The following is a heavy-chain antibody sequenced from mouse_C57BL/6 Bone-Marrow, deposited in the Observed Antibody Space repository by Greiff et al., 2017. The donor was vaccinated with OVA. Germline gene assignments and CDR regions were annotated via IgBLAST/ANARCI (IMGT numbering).Heavy chain of an antibody. CDR2: IDPENGDT. CDR3: TLFITTLVARFDY. V-gene: IGHV14-4*01. D-gene: IGHD1-1*01. J-gene: IGHJ2*01. CDR1: GFNIKDDY. Sequence: VQLQQSGAELVRPGASVKLSCTASGFNIKDDYMPWVKQRPEQGLEGIGWIDPENGDTEYASKFQGKATINADTASNTAYLQLRRLTSEDTAVYYCTLFITTLVARFDYWGQGTTLTVSS.